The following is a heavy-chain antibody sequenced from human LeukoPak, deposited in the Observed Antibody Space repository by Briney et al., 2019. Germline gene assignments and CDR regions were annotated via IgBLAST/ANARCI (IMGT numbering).Heavy chain of an antibody. V-gene: IGHV3-23*01. CDR3: AKGAYSSGWHYWYFDL. CDR2: ISGSGGST. Sequence: GGSLRLSCAASGFTFSSYAMSWVRQAPGKGLEWVSAISGSGGSTYYADSVKGRFTISRDNSKNTLYLQMNSLRAEDTAVYSCAKGAYSSGWHYWYFDLWGRGTLVTVSS. D-gene: IGHD6-19*01. CDR1: GFTFSSYA. J-gene: IGHJ2*01.